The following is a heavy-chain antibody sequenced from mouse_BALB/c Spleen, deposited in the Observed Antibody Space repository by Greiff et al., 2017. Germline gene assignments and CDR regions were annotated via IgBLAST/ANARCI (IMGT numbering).Heavy chain of an antibody. V-gene: IGHV1S81*02. Sequence: QVQLQQPGAELVKPGASVKLSCKASGYTFTSYWMHWVKQRPGQGLEWIGEINPSNGRTNYNEKFKSKATLTVDKSSSTAYMQLSSLTSEDSAVYYCARKTFDGYYAMDYWGQGTSVTVSS. D-gene: IGHD2-3*01. CDR2: INPSNGRT. J-gene: IGHJ4*01. CDR1: GYTFTSYW. CDR3: ARKTFDGYYAMDY.